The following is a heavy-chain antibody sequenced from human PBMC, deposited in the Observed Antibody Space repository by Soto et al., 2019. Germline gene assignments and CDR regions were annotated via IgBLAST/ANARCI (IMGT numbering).Heavy chain of an antibody. J-gene: IGHJ5*02. Sequence: SETLSLTCSVSCGSISSSSYYCGRNRQPPGKGLEWIGSIYYSGSTYYNPSLKSRVTISVDTSKNQFSLKLSSVTAADTAVYYCARFYGDYDLRWFDPWGQGTLVTVSS. D-gene: IGHD4-17*01. CDR2: IYYSGST. CDR3: ARFYGDYDLRWFDP. V-gene: IGHV4-39*01. CDR1: CGSISSSSYY.